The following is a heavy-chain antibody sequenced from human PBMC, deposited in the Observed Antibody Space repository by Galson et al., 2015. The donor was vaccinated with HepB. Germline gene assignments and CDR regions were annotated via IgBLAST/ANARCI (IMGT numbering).Heavy chain of an antibody. CDR1: GFTFSNYA. J-gene: IGHJ4*02. D-gene: IGHD1-7*01. CDR3: AKATGNLFDY. Sequence: SLRLSCAASGFTFSNYAMGWVRQAPGKGPQWVSTISSSGGATYYTDSVRGRFTISRDNSKNTLFLHISGVRVEDTAVYYCAKATGNLFDYWGRGTLVTVSS. V-gene: IGHV3-23*01. CDR2: ISSSGGAT.